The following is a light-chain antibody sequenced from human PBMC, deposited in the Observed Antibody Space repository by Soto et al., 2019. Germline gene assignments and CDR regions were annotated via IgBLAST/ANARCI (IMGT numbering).Light chain of an antibody. CDR2: GAS. V-gene: IGKV1-9*01. J-gene: IGKJ4*01. CDR3: QQVKSYPST. Sequence: DIHITHSPSSVSPSVLYIFTITCLASQYISSSLAWYQQKPGKAPKLLIYGASILQSGVPSGFGGSGFGTDFTLTISSLRAEDFATYFCQQVKSYPSTFGGGTKVDIK. CDR1: QYISSS.